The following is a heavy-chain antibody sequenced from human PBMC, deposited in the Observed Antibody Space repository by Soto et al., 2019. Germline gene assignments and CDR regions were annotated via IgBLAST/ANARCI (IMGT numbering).Heavy chain of an antibody. J-gene: IGHJ3*02. CDR1: GFTFSSYS. Sequence: EVQVVESGGGLVKPGGSLRLSCGASGFTFSSYSMNWVRQAPGKGLEWVSSITSSSSYINYADSVKGRFTISRDNAKNSLYLQTNSLRAEDTAVYYCARSTVTTGRIGDFDMWGQGTMVTVSS. V-gene: IGHV3-21*01. D-gene: IGHD4-17*01. CDR2: ITSSSSYI. CDR3: ARSTVTTGRIGDFDM.